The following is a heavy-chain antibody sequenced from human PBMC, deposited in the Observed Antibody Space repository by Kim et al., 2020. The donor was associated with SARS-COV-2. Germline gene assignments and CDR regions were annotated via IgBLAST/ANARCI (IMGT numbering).Heavy chain of an antibody. D-gene: IGHD3-22*01. Sequence: PSLKSRVTISVDTSKNQFSLKLSSVTAADTAVYYCAGYDSSGYWLSFDYWGQGTLVTVSS. V-gene: IGHV4-30-2*05. CDR3: AGYDSSGYWLSFDY. J-gene: IGHJ4*02.